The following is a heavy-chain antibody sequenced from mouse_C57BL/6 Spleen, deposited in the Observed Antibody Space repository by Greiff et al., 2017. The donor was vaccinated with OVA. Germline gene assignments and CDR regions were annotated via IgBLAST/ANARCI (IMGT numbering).Heavy chain of an antibody. CDR2: IYPGDGDT. D-gene: IGHD1-1*01. Sequence: LVEPGPELVKPGASVKISCKASGYAFSSSWMNWVNQRPGKGLEWIGRIYPGDGDTNYNGKFKGKATLTADNSSSTAYMQLSSLTSEDSAVYFGAREGDGVATGGMGYWGQGASVTVSS. J-gene: IGHJ4*01. CDR3: AREGDGVATGGMGY. V-gene: IGHV1-82*01. CDR1: GYAFSSSW.